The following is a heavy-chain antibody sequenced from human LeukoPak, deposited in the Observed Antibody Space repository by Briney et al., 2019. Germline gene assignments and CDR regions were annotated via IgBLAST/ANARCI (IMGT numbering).Heavy chain of an antibody. CDR3: AKEGDQFRGYLDA. D-gene: IGHD3-16*01. V-gene: IGHV3-33*06. J-gene: IGHJ6*03. Sequence: PGGSLSLSCPASGFMFSRLGMQWVRQAPGEGLEWVAMIWQDGSVEEYADSVKGRFTISRDNSQNTLYLQMNSLRDDDTAVYYCAKEGDQFRGYLDAWGKGTTVTVSS. CDR2: IWQDGSVE. CDR1: GFMFSRLG.